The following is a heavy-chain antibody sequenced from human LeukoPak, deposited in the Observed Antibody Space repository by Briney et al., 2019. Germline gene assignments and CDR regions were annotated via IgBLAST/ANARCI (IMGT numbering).Heavy chain of an antibody. J-gene: IGHJ4*02. CDR1: GGSISNYY. CDR2: IYYSGSA. CDR3: ARVWATGTFDY. Sequence: SETLSLTCTVSGGSISNYYWSWIRQPPGKGLEWIGYIYYSGSANYNPSLKSRVTISVDTSKNQFSLKLSSVTAADTAVYYCARVWATGTFDYRGQGTLVTVSS. D-gene: IGHD5-12*01. V-gene: IGHV4-59*01.